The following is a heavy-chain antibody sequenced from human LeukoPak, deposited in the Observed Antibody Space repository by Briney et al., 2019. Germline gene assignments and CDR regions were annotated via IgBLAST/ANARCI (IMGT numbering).Heavy chain of an antibody. Sequence: GGSLRLSCAASGFTFSSYGMHWVRQAPGKGLEWVAFIRYDGSNKYYADSVKGRFTISRDSSKNTLYLQMNSLRAEDTAVYYCARTPSWSGYASIDYWGHGTLVTVFS. CDR3: ARTPSWSGYASIDY. CDR1: GFTFSSYG. D-gene: IGHD3-3*01. CDR2: IRYDGSNK. J-gene: IGHJ4*01. V-gene: IGHV3-30*02.